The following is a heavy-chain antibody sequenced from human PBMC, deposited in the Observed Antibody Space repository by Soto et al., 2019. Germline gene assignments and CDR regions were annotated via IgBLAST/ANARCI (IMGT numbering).Heavy chain of an antibody. Sequence: EVQLVESGGGLVQPGRSLRLSCAASGFTFDDYAMHWVRQAPGKGLEWVSGISWNSGSIGYADSVKGRFTISRDNAKNYLYLQMNSLRAEDTALYYCAKVTDDYGDPYFQHWGQGTLVTVSS. D-gene: IGHD4-17*01. V-gene: IGHV3-9*01. CDR2: ISWNSGSI. CDR1: GFTFDDYA. J-gene: IGHJ1*01. CDR3: AKVTDDYGDPYFQH.